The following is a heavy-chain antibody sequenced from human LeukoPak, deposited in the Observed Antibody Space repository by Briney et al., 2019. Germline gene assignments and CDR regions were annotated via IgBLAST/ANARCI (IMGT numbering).Heavy chain of an antibody. V-gene: IGHV4-59*01. CDR2: IYYSGST. CDR3: ARDPWGDYGSGSYYNVGAFDI. J-gene: IGHJ3*02. CDR1: GGSMSSYY. D-gene: IGHD3-10*01. Sequence: PSETLSLTCTVSGGSMSSYYWSRIRQPPGKGLEWIGYIYYSGSTKYNPSLKSRVTISVDTSKNQFSLKLSSVTAADTAVYYCARDPWGDYGSGSYYNVGAFDIWGQGTMVTVSS.